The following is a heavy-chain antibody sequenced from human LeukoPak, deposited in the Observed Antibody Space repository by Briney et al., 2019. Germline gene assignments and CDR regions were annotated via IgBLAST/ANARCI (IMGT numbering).Heavy chain of an antibody. CDR1: GGSITTTNW. CDR3: ARDPPQPGITAAGYFDL. J-gene: IGHJ2*01. D-gene: IGHD6-13*01. V-gene: IGHV4-4*02. CDR2: IHLSGRT. Sequence: SETLSLTCGVSGGSITTTNWWSWVRQPPGQGLEWIGEIHLSGRTNYNPSLNSRVTLALDTSKNHLSLSLTSVTAADTAVYYCARDPPQPGITAAGYFDLWGRGTLVTVSS.